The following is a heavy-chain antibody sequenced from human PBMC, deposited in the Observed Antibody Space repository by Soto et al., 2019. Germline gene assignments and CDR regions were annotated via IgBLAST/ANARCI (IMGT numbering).Heavy chain of an antibody. D-gene: IGHD3-22*01. CDR1: GGSISSGDYY. J-gene: IGHJ3*02. V-gene: IGHV4-30-4*01. CDR2: IYYSGST. Sequence: SETLSLTCTVSGGSISSGDYYWSSIRQPPGKGLEWIGYIYYSGSTYYNPSLKSRVTISVDTSKNQFSLKLSSVTAADTAVYYCAREGVIVVISAFDIWGQGTMVT. CDR3: AREGVIVVISAFDI.